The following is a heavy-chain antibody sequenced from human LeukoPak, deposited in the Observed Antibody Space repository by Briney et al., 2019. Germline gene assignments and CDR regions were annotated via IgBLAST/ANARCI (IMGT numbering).Heavy chain of an antibody. J-gene: IGHJ5*02. CDR1: GGSISSGGYS. V-gene: IGHV4-30-2*01. D-gene: IGHD3-3*01. Sequence: SQTLSPTCAVSGGSISSGGYSWSWIRQPPGKGLEWIGYIYHSGSTYYNPSLKSRVTISVDRSKNQFSLKLSSVTAADTAVYYCARGTFGVVTPYLNWFDPWGQGTLVTVSS. CDR2: IYHSGST. CDR3: ARGTFGVVTPYLNWFDP.